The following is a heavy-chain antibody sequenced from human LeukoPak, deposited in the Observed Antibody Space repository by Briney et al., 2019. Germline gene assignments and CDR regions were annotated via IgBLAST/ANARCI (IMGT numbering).Heavy chain of an antibody. J-gene: IGHJ4*02. D-gene: IGHD4-23*01. CDR1: EFTFGSYA. Sequence: HPGGSLRLSCAASEFTFGSYAMNWVRQVPGKGLEWVSGISGNGRATYYADFVKGRFTVSRDDSQNTLYLQMNSLRAEDTALYYCAKGRVVNNPDSYDFWGQGTLVTVSS. V-gene: IGHV3-23*01. CDR2: ISGNGRAT. CDR3: AKGRVVNNPDSYDF.